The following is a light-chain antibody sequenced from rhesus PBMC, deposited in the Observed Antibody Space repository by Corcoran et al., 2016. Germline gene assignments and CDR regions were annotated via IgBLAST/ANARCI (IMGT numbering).Light chain of an antibody. V-gene: IGKV3-35*01. CDR1: PSVGYN. Sequence: PGERVTLSCRASPSVGYNLAWYQQKPGQGPRLLLYDGSNRATGIPERFSCSGSGTDFTLTIRSLEPQDVGIYYCHQESNWPLTFGGGTNVDIK. CDR2: DGS. CDR3: HQESNWPLT. J-gene: IGKJ4*01.